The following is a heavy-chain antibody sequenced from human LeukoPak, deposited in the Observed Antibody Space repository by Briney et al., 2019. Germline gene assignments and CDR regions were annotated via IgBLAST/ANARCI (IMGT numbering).Heavy chain of an antibody. V-gene: IGHV1-18*01. D-gene: IGHD6-19*01. CDR3: ARWYSSGWSYYFDY. CDR2: ISAYNGNT. Sequence: AASVKVSCKASGYTFTSYGISWVRQAPGQGLEWMGWISAYNGNTNYAQKLQGRVTMTTDTSTSTAYMELRSLRSDDTAVYYCARWYSSGWSYYFDYWGQGTLVTVSS. J-gene: IGHJ4*02. CDR1: GYTFTSYG.